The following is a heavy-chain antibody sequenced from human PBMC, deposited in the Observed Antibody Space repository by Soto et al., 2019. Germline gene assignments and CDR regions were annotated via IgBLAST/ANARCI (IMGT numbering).Heavy chain of an antibody. D-gene: IGHD5-12*01. CDR2: ISGSGGST. CDR1: GFTFSSYA. CDR3: SRKRLRPFDY. Sequence: GSLRLSCAASGFTFSSYAMNWVRQAPGKGLEWVSAISGSGGSTYYADSVKGRFTISRDNSKNTLYLQMNSLRAEDTAVYYCSRKRLRPFDYWGQGTLVTVSS. V-gene: IGHV3-23*01. J-gene: IGHJ4*02.